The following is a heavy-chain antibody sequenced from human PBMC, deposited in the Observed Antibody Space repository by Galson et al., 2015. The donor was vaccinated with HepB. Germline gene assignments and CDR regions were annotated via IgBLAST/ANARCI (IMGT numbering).Heavy chain of an antibody. J-gene: IGHJ4*02. CDR3: VRGLDSDY. CDR1: GYTLSGYD. CDR2: MNPRSDYT. Sequence: SVKVSCKASGYTLSGYDMMWVRQATGQGLEWMGWMNPRSDYTGYAEKFQGRVIMTGDSSISTAYMELTSLTLEDTGVYYCVRGLDSDYWGQGTLVTVSS. V-gene: IGHV1-8*01.